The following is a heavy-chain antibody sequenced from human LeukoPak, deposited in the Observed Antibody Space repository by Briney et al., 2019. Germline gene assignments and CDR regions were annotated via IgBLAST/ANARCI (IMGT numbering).Heavy chain of an antibody. V-gene: IGHV4-61*05. CDR2: IYDSGST. CDR1: GGSISGTYYY. J-gene: IGHJ6*02. Sequence: SETLSLTCTVSGGSISGTYYYWGWIRQPPGKGLEWIGYIYDSGSTNYNPSLKSRVTISVDTSKNQFSLKLSSVTAAGTAVYYCARGGSGYDSFYYYGMDVWGQGTTVTVSS. CDR3: ARGGSGYDSFYYYGMDV. D-gene: IGHD5-12*01.